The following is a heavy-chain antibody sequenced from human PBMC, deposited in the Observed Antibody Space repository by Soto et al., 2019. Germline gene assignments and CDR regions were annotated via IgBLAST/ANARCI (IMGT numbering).Heavy chain of an antibody. CDR2: ISGSGGST. CDR1: GFTFSSYA. CDR3: AKDCVNWRSYFDY. J-gene: IGHJ4*02. Sequence: EVQLLESGGGLVQPGGSLRLSCAASGFTFSSYAMSWVRQAPGKGLEWVSAISGSGGSTYYADSVKGPFTISRDNSKNTLYLQMTSLRAEDTAVYYCAKDCVNWRSYFDYWGQGTLVTVSS. V-gene: IGHV3-23*01. D-gene: IGHD1-20*01.